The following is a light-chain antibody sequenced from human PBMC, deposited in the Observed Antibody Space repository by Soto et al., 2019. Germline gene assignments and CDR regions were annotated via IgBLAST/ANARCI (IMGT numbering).Light chain of an antibody. CDR1: SSDVGGYNY. CDR2: DVS. V-gene: IGLV2-11*01. CDR3: CSYAGSYTWV. Sequence: QSALTQPRSVSGSPGQSVTISCTGTSSDVGGYNYVSWYQQHPGKAPKVMFYDVSKRPSGVPDRFSGSKSGNTASLTISGIQAEDEADYYCCSYAGSYTWVFGGGTKLTVL. J-gene: IGLJ3*02.